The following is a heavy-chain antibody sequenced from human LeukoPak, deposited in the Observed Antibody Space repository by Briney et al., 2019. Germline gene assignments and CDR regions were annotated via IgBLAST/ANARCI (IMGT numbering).Heavy chain of an antibody. CDR2: INSGGST. D-gene: IGHD6-13*01. Sequence: GGSLRLSCAASGFTVSSNYMSWVHQAPGKGLEWVSVINSGGSTYYAHSVKGRFTISRDNSKNTLYLQMNSLRAEDTAVYYCTRRSGIAAPGMDWFDPWGQGTLVTVSS. CDR1: GFTVSSNY. CDR3: TRRSGIAAPGMDWFDP. J-gene: IGHJ5*02. V-gene: IGHV3-66*04.